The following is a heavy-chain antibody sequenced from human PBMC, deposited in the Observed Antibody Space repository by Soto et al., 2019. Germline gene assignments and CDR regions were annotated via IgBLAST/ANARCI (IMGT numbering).Heavy chain of an antibody. V-gene: IGHV1-18*01. CDR3: ASVNCISTSCYTYYGMDV. Sequence: QVQLVQSGAEVKKPGASVKVSCKASGYTFTSYGISWVRQAPGQGLEWMGWISAYNGNTNYAQKLQGRVTMTTDTSTSKAYMELRSLRSDDTAVYYCASVNCISTSCYTYYGMDVWGQGTTVTVSS. CDR1: GYTFTSYG. J-gene: IGHJ6*02. CDR2: ISAYNGNT. D-gene: IGHD2-2*02.